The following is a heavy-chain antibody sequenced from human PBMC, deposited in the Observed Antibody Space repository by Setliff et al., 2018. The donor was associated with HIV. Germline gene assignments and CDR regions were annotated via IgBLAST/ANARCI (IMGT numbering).Heavy chain of an antibody. V-gene: IGHV4-4*07. J-gene: IGHJ6*03. CDR2: LYVSGDT. CDR1: DDPISSYY. Sequence: SETLSLTCYVTDDPISSYYWSWVRQPAGKGLEWIGRLYVSGDTNYNPSLKSRVTMSLDTSKKHFSLNLKPVTAADTAVYYCALTGHRLLRGYMDVWGKGTTVTV. D-gene: IGHD2-15*01. CDR3: ALTGHRLLRGYMDV.